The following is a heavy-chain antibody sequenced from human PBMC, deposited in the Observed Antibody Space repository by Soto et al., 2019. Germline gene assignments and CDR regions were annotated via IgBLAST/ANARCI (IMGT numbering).Heavy chain of an antibody. CDR1: TGYT. D-gene: IGHD2-2*01. J-gene: IGHJ6*03. CDR2: IIPILGIA. CDR3: ASGVPAAPPSYYYYYYMDV. Sequence: TGYTNKRVRQAPGQGLEWMGRIIPILGIANYAQKFQGRVTITADKSTSTAYMELSSLRSEDTAVYYCASGVPAAPPSYYYYYYMDVWGKGTTVTVSS. V-gene: IGHV1-69*02.